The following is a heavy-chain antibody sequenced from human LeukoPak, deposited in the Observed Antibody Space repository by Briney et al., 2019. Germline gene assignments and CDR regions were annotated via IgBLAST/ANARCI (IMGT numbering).Heavy chain of an antibody. Sequence: GGSLRLSCAASGFTFDDYTMHWVRQSPGKGLEWVSLMTWDAGTTYYADSVKGRFTISRDNSKNSLYLQMNSLRSEDTALYYCAKGGQTAARDMDVWGKGTTVTVSS. CDR3: AKGGQTAARDMDV. J-gene: IGHJ6*03. D-gene: IGHD2-2*01. V-gene: IGHV3-43*01. CDR1: GFTFDDYT. CDR2: MTWDAGTT.